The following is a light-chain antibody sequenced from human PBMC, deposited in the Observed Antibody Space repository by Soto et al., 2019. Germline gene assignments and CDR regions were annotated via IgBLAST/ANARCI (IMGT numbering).Light chain of an antibody. Sequence: EITMTQSPATLSVPAGERATLSCRASQNVLSNLAWYQQKPGQAPRILIYGASTRATGVPARFSGSGSGTEFTLTLGSLQSEDFAVYCCQQYISWPRTFGQGTTVEI. J-gene: IGKJ1*01. CDR1: QNVLSN. CDR2: GAS. V-gene: IGKV3-15*01. CDR3: QQYISWPRT.